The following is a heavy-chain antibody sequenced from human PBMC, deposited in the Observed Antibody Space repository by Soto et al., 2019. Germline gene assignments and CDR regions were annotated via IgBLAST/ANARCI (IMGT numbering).Heavy chain of an antibody. Sequence: EVQLLESGGGFIQPGGSLRLSCAASGFSFSSFAMNWVRQAPGKGLEWVSIISGSAVSTFYADSVKGRFTISRDNSKSTLYLQINSLRAEDTAVYYCAKTRGAMIYAISVYGMDVWGQGTTVTVSS. CDR2: ISGSAVST. V-gene: IGHV3-23*01. CDR1: GFSFSSFA. D-gene: IGHD2-8*01. J-gene: IGHJ6*02. CDR3: AKTRGAMIYAISVYGMDV.